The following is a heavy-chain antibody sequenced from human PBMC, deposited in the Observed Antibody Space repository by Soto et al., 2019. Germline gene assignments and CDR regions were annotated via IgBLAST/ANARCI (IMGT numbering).Heavy chain of an antibody. V-gene: IGHV3-33*08. J-gene: IGHJ6*02. CDR1: GFRVSSKY. D-gene: IGHD1-7*01. CDR2: IWYDGSNK. Sequence: GGSLGLSGAAWGFRVSSKYMSGVRQAAGRGLEWVGVIWYDGSNKYYADSVKGRFTISRDNSKNTLYLKMNSLRAEDPDVYYCETDGLELRYYYYGMDVWGQGTTVTVYS. CDR3: ETDGLELRYYYYGMDV.